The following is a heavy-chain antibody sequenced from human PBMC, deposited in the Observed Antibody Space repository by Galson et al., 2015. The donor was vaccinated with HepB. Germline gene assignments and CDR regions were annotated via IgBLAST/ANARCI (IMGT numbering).Heavy chain of an antibody. CDR1: GFTFSSYS. D-gene: IGHD6-19*01. V-gene: IGHV3-21*01. J-gene: IGHJ4*02. Sequence: SLRLSCAASGFTFSSYSMNWVRQAPGKGLEWVSSISSSSSYIYYADSVKGRFTISRDNAKNSLYLQMNSLRAEDTAVYYCARLQWRAVAEARWGQGTLVTVSS. CDR2: ISSSSSYI. CDR3: ARLQWRAVAEAR.